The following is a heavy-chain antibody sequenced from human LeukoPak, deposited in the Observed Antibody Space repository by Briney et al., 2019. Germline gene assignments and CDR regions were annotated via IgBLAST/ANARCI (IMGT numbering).Heavy chain of an antibody. J-gene: IGHJ4*02. Sequence: GGSLRLSCAASGFTFSSYWMSWVRRAPGKGLEWVANIKQDGSEKYYVDSVKGRFTISRDNAKNSLYLQMNSLRAEDTAVYYCARARRGRSNYDSSGYYFDYWGQETLVTVSS. D-gene: IGHD3-22*01. CDR2: IKQDGSEK. CDR3: ARARRGRSNYDSSGYYFDY. CDR1: GFTFSSYW. V-gene: IGHV3-7*01.